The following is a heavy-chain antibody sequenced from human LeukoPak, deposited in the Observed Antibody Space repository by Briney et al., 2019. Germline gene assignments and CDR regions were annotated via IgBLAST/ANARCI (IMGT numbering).Heavy chain of an antibody. D-gene: IGHD4-17*01. CDR2: IIPILGIA. CDR3: ARDFEDGDYVGPRWFDP. J-gene: IGHJ5*02. V-gene: IGHV1-69*04. CDR1: GGTFSSYA. Sequence: SVKVSCKASGGTFSSYAISWVRQAPGQGLEWMGRIIPILGIANYAQKFQGRVTITADKSTSTAYMELSSLRSEDTAVYYCARDFEDGDYVGPRWFDPWGQGTLVTVSS.